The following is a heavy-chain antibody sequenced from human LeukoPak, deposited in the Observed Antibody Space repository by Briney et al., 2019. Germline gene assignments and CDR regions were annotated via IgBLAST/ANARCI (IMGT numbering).Heavy chain of an antibody. CDR2: INHSGST. D-gene: IGHD2-21*02. J-gene: IGHJ4*02. CDR1: GGSFSGYY. Sequence: SETLSLTCAVYGGSFSGYYWSWIRQPPGKGLEWIGEINHSGSTNYNPSLKSRVTISVDKSKNQFSLKLSSVTAADTAVYYCARGPPPYCGGDCYFDSWGQGTLVTVSS. V-gene: IGHV4-34*01. CDR3: ARGPPPYCGGDCYFDS.